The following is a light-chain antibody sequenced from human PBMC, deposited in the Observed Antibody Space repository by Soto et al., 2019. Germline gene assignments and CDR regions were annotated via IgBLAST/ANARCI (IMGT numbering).Light chain of an antibody. CDR1: SSNIGRNA. CDR3: AAWDDSLNGWV. J-gene: IGLJ3*02. Sequence: QSVLTQPPSASGTPGQRVTVSCSGSSSNIGRNAVNWYQHLPGTAPKLLIYSNDQRPSGVPDRFSGSESGTSASLAISGLQSEDEADYYCAAWDDSLNGWVFGGGTSSPS. V-gene: IGLV1-44*01. CDR2: SND.